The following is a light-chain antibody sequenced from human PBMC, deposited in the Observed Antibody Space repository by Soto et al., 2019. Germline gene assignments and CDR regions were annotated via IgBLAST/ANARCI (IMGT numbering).Light chain of an antibody. CDR3: QQFKSSSRYT. V-gene: IGKV1-5*01. CDR2: DAS. CDR1: QNINNY. J-gene: IGKJ2*01. Sequence: DIQMTQSPSTLSASVGDRVTITGRASQNINNYLAWYQHKPGKAPKLLIYDASSWERGVPSRFSGSGSGTDFTLTISSPQNDDVATYYCQQFKSSSRYTFGQGTNLDIK.